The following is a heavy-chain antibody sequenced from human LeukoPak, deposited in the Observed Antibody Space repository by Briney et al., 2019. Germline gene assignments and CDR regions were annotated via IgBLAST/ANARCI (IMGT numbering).Heavy chain of an antibody. D-gene: IGHD2-2*01. CDR1: GYTFTGYY. J-gene: IGHJ5*02. Sequence: ASVKVSCKASGYTFTGYYMHLVRQAPGQGLEWMGWINPNSGGTNYAQKFQGRVTMTRDTSISTAYMELSRLRSDDTAVYYCARAHQLLFRGFDNWFDPWGQGTLVTVSS. CDR3: ARAHQLLFRGFDNWFDP. V-gene: IGHV1-2*02. CDR2: INPNSGGT.